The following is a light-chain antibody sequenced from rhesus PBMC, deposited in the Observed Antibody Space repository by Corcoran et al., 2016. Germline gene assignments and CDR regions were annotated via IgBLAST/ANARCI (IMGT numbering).Light chain of an antibody. J-gene: IGKJ1*01. CDR3: LQYSSSPWT. Sequence: DIQMTQSPSSLSASVGDTVTITCRASQGITNWLARFQQTPGKDPTLLVYKASPLQSGVPTRCSGTWSGIDFPLTISSLQAGECATDYCLQYSSSPWTFGRGTKVEIK. CDR1: QGITNW. CDR2: KAS. V-gene: IGKV1-22*01.